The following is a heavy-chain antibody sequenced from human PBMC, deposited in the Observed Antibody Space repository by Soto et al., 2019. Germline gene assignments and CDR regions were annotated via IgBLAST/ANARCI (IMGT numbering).Heavy chain of an antibody. CDR1: GFTFSSYG. CDR2: ISYDGSNK. J-gene: IGHJ5*02. Sequence: QVQLVESGGGVVQPGRSLRLSCAASGFTFSSYGMHWVRQAPGKGLEWVAVISYDGSNKYYADSVKGRFTISRDNSKNTLYLQMNSLRAEDTAVYYCSRSATSKTNWFDPCGQGTLVTVSS. D-gene: IGHD6-6*01. V-gene: IGHV3-30*03. CDR3: SRSATSKTNWFDP.